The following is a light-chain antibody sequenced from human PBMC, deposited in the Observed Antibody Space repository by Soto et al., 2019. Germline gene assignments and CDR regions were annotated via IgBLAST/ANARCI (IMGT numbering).Light chain of an antibody. Sequence: EIGMTQSPATLSVSTGERATLSCRASQSVSSNLAWYQQEPGQAPRLLIYGASTRATGIPARFSGSGSGTEFTLTISRLQSEDFAVYYCQQYNSWPFTFGPGTKVDIK. CDR3: QQYNSWPFT. V-gene: IGKV3-15*01. CDR2: GAS. CDR1: QSVSSN. J-gene: IGKJ3*01.